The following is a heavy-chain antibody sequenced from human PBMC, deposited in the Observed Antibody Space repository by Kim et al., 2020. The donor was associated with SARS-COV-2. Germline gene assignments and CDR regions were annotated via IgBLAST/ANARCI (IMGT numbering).Heavy chain of an antibody. D-gene: IGHD3-22*01. J-gene: IGHJ2*01. CDR3: ARDEPYDSSGYYYVNWYFDL. CDR2: IWYDGSNK. V-gene: IGHV3-33*01. CDR1: GFTFSSYG. Sequence: GGSLRLSCAASGFTFSSYGMHWVRQAPGKGLEWVAVIWYDGSNKYYADSVKGRFTISRDNSKNTLYLQMNSLRAEDTAVYYCARDEPYDSSGYYYVNWYFDLWGRGTLVTVSS.